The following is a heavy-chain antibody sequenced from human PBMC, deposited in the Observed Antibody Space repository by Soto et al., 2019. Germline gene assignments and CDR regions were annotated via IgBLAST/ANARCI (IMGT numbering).Heavy chain of an antibody. J-gene: IGHJ6*02. D-gene: IGHD3-16*01. V-gene: IGHV3-33*01. Sequence: GGSLRLSCAASGFTFSSYGMHWVRQAPGKGLEWVAVIWYDGSNKYYADSVKGRFTISRDNSKNTLYLQMNSLRAEDTAVYYCARDKLGWGNYYYGMDVWGQGTTVTVSS. CDR3: ARDKLGWGNYYYGMDV. CDR1: GFTFSSYG. CDR2: IWYDGSNK.